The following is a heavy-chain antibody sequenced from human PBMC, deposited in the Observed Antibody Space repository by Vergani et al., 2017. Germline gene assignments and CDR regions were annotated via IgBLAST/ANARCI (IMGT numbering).Heavy chain of an antibody. D-gene: IGHD3-10*01. CDR1: GFTVSSNY. J-gene: IGHJ6*02. CDR3: ARGNRLLWFGEPRMGMDV. Sequence: VQLVESGGGLVQPGGSLRLSCAASGFTVSSNYMSWVRQAPGKGLEWIGEINHSGSTNYNPSLKSRVTISVDTSKNQFSLKLSSVTAADTAVYYCARGNRLLWFGEPRMGMDVWGQGTTVTVSS. V-gene: IGHV4-34*01. CDR2: INHSGST.